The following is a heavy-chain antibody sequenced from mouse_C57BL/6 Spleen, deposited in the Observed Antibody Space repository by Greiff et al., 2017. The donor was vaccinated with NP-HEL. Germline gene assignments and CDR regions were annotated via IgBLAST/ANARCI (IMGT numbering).Heavy chain of an antibody. CDR3: ARRGTTVVAKGFAY. V-gene: IGHV5-17*01. Sequence: EVKLVESGGGLVKPGGSLKLSCAASGFTFSDYGMHWVRQAPEKGLEWVAYISSGSSTIYYADTVKGRFTISRDNAKNTLFLQMTSLRSEDTAMYYGARRGTTVVAKGFAYWGQGTLVTVSA. D-gene: IGHD1-1*01. J-gene: IGHJ3*01. CDR2: ISSGSSTI. CDR1: GFTFSDYG.